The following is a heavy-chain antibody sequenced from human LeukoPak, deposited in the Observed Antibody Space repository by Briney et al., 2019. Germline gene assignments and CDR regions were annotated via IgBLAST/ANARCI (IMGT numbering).Heavy chain of an antibody. D-gene: IGHD4-23*01. CDR1: GYSFTSYW. Sequence: GESLKISCKGSGYSFTSYWIGWVRQMPGKGLEWMGIIYPGDSDTRYSPSFQGHVTISADKSTSTAYLQWSGLRASDTAMYYCARHADYGDNSKLGYWGQGTLVTVSS. V-gene: IGHV5-51*01. CDR3: ARHADYGDNSKLGY. CDR2: IYPGDSDT. J-gene: IGHJ4*02.